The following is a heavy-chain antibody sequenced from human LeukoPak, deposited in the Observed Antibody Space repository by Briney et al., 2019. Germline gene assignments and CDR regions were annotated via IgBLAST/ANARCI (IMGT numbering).Heavy chain of an antibody. Sequence: ASVKVSCKASGYTFTSYYMHWVRQAPGQGLEWMGIINPSGGSTSYAQKFQGRVTMTRDTSTSTVYMELSSLRSEDTAVYYCARNGKKGSGGHQPYYYYYMDVWGKGTTVTVSS. CDR2: INPSGGST. D-gene: IGHD2-15*01. CDR3: ARNGKKGSGGHQPYYYYYMDV. J-gene: IGHJ6*03. CDR1: GYTFTSYY. V-gene: IGHV1-46*01.